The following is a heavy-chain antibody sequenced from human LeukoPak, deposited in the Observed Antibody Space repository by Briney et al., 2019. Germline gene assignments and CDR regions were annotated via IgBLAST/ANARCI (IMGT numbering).Heavy chain of an antibody. CDR3: ARADLGYCSGGSCSSNWYFDL. J-gene: IGHJ2*01. CDR1: GGSISSGSYY. Sequence: SETLSLTCTVSGGSISSGSYYWSWIRQPAGKGLEWIGRIYTSGSTNYNPSLKSRVTISVDTSKNQFSLKLSSVTAADTAVYYCARADLGYCSGGSCSSNWYFDLWGRGTLITVSS. D-gene: IGHD2-15*01. V-gene: IGHV4-61*02. CDR2: IYTSGST.